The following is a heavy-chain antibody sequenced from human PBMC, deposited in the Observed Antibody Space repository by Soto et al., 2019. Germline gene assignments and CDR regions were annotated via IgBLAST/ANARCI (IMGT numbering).Heavy chain of an antibody. CDR3: ARDQTDSREWGEGAIDI. Sequence: QVQLQESGPGLVKPSQTLSLTCTVSGGSISSGDYYWSWIRQPPGKGLEWIGYIYYSGSTYYNPSRKSRVTISVDTSKNQFSLKLSSVTAADTAVYYCARDQTDSREWGEGAIDIWGQGTMVTVSS. CDR1: GGSISSGDYY. J-gene: IGHJ3*02. CDR2: IYYSGST. V-gene: IGHV4-30-4*01. D-gene: IGHD3-16*01.